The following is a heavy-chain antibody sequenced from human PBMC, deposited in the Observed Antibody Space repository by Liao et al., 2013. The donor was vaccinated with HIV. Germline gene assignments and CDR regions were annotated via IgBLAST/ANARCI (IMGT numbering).Heavy chain of an antibody. V-gene: IGHV4-30-4*08. D-gene: IGHD3-10*01. CDR2: IYYSGTT. J-gene: IGHJ2*01. Sequence: QVQLQESGPGLVKPSQTLSLTCTVSGGAISSGDYYWSWIRQPPGKGLEWIGYIYYSGTTYYNPSLKSRVNISVDTSKNQFSLRLSSVTAADTAVYFCARDPSDYGSGTTYWYFDLWGRGTLVTVSS. CDR3: ARDPSDYGSGTTYWYFDL. CDR1: GGAISSGDYY.